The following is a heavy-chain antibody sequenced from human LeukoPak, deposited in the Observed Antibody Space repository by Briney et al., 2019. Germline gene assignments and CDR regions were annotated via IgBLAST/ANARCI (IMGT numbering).Heavy chain of an antibody. CDR3: AKDSWGSSSWSFDY. CDR1: GFTFDDYA. V-gene: IGHV3-9*03. J-gene: IGHJ4*02. D-gene: IGHD6-13*01. Sequence: GRSLRLSCAASGFTFDDYAMHWVRQAPGKGLEWVSGISWNSGSIGYADSVKGRFTISRDNAKNSLYLQMNSLRAEDMALYYCAKDSWGSSSWSFDYWGQGTLVTVSS. CDR2: ISWNSGSI.